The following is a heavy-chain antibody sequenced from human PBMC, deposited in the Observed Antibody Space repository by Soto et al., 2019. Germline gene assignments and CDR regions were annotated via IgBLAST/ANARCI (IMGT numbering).Heavy chain of an antibody. CDR1: GFTFSSYG. Sequence: RLSCAASGFTFSSYGMHWVRQAPGKGLEWVAVIWYDGSNKYYADSVKGRFTISRDNSKNTLYLQMNSLRAEDTAVYYCARERAARRWNNWFDPWGQGTLVTVSS. CDR2: IWYDGSNK. D-gene: IGHD6-6*01. V-gene: IGHV3-33*01. CDR3: ARERAARRWNNWFDP. J-gene: IGHJ5*02.